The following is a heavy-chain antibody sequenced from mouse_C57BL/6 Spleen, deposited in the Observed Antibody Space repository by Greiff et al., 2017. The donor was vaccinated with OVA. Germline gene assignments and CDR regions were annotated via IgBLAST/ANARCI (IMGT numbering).Heavy chain of an antibody. V-gene: IGHV1-80*01. CDR1: GYAFSSYW. D-gene: IGHD4-1*01. CDR2: IYPGDGDT. CDR3: ASPNSEEEGFAY. Sequence: QVQLQQSGAELVKPGASVTISCKASGYAFSSYWMNWVKQRPGKGLEWIGQIYPGDGDTNYNGKFKGKATLTADKSSRTAYMQRSSLTSEDSAVYFCASPNSEEEGFAYWGQGTLVTVSA. J-gene: IGHJ3*01.